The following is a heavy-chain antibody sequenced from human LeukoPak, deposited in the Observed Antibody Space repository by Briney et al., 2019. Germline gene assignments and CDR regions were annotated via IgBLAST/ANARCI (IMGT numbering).Heavy chain of an antibody. CDR3: AKGGVSGTYYFDF. CDR2: IRSDGSNK. D-gene: IGHD1-26*01. Sequence: PGGSLRLSCAASGFTLNNYAIHWVRQAPGKGLEWVTFIRSDGSNKYYADSVKGRFTISRGISKNTLYLQMNSLRAEDTAVYYCAKGGVSGTYYFDFWGQGTLVTVTS. J-gene: IGHJ4*02. CDR1: GFTLNNYA. V-gene: IGHV3-30*02.